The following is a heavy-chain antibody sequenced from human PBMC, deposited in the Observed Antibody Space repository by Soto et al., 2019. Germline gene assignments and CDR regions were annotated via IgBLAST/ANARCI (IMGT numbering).Heavy chain of an antibody. D-gene: IGHD3-9*01. V-gene: IGHV3-23*01. CDR1: GFTFSSYA. CDR2: ISGSGGST. J-gene: IGHJ4*02. Sequence: GGSLRLSCAASGFTFSSYAMSWVRQAPGKGLEWVSAISGSGGSTYYADSVKGRFTISRDNSKNTLYLQMNSLRAEDTAVYYCAKDHYDILTGPIDSWGQGTMVTVS. CDR3: AKDHYDILTGPIDS.